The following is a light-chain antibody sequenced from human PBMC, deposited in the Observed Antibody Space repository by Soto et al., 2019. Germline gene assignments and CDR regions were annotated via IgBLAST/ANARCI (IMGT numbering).Light chain of an antibody. CDR2: DGS. CDR1: QDISNY. CDR3: QQYDTLPLT. Sequence: DIQMTQSPSSLSASVGDRVTITCQASQDISNYLNWFQQKPGKAPNLLIYDGSKLETGVPSRFSGSGSGTHFTFTISSLQPEDIATYYCQQYDTLPLTFGGGTKVEIK. J-gene: IGKJ4*01. V-gene: IGKV1-33*01.